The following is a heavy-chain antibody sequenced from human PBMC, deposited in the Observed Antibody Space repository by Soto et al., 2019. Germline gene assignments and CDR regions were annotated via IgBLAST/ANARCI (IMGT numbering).Heavy chain of an antibody. Sequence: RQTPGQGLERMREITPMFGTPNYAQNFRGRGTITADESTSTAYMELSILRSEDTAVYYCARVLYGSGGRCAAYYGVDVWGSGTKVTVS. CDR3: ARVLYGSGGRCAAYYGVDV. J-gene: IGHJ6*02. V-gene: IGHV1-69*01. CDR2: ITPMFGTP. D-gene: IGHD2-15*01.